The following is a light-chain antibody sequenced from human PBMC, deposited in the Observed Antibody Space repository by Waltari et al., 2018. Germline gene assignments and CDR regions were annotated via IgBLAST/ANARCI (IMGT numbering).Light chain of an antibody. V-gene: IGLV2-23*01. J-gene: IGLJ2*01. CDR1: GSF. CDR3: SSFVGGTTYLL. CDR2: DDI. Sequence: QSALTQPASVSGSPGRSITISCIGGGSFVSWYQQHPGKAPKLMIYDDIRRPSGVSNRFSASKSDNTASLTISGLQADDEAVDYCSSFVGGTTYLLIGGGTRLTVL.